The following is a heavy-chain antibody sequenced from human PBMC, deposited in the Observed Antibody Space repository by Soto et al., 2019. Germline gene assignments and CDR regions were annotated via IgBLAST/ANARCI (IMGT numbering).Heavy chain of an antibody. J-gene: IGHJ3*02. CDR1: GYTFTGYY. D-gene: IGHD3-3*01. Sequence: ASVKVSCKASGYTFTGYYMHWVRQAPGQGLEWMGWINPNSGGTNYAQRFQGWVTMTRDTSISTAYMELSRLRSDDTAVYYCATNVFGAIDDAFDIWGKGTMVTGSS. V-gene: IGHV1-2*04. CDR3: ATNVFGAIDDAFDI. CDR2: INPNSGGT.